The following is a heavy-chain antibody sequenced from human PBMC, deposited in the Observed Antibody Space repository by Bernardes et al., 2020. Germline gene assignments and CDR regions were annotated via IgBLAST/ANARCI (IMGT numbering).Heavy chain of an antibody. J-gene: IGHJ6*03. V-gene: IGHV1-18*01. CDR2: ISAYSDNT. Sequence: ASLKVSCKTSGYTFSSYGISWVRQAPGQGLEWMGWISAYSDNTNSAQKLQGRVTMTTDTSTSTAYMELRSLRSDDTAVYYCARSRSSTNCYGRCDYYYMDVWGKGTTVTVSS. D-gene: IGHD2-2*01. CDR3: ARSRSSTNCYGRCDYYYMDV. CDR1: GYTFSSYG.